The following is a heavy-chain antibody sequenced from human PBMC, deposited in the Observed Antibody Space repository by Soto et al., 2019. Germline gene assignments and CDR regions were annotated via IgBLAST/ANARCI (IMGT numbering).Heavy chain of an antibody. CDR1: GFTFSDEN. CDR2: ISGGGSYI. J-gene: IGHJ6*02. CDR3: ARDSDCHSTSCFFPPHV. D-gene: IGHD2-2*01. V-gene: IGHV3-21*06. Sequence: PGGSLRLSCSASGFTFSDENMSWVRQVPGEGLEWVSGISGGGSYIFYADSVQGRFSISRDNPKNSLFLEMSSLRVEDTAVYYCARDSDCHSTSCFFPPHVWGQGTTVTVSS.